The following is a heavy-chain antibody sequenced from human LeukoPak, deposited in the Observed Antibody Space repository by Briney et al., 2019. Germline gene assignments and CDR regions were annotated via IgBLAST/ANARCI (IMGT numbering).Heavy chain of an antibody. J-gene: IGHJ4*02. CDR3: ARCATGGSSSWSFDY. D-gene: IGHD6-13*01. CDR1: GFTFSDDY. V-gene: IGHV3-11*01. Sequence: GGSLRLSCAASGFTFSDDYMSWIRQAPGKGLEWISYISSSATTIYYPYSVKGRFTISRDNAKNSLYLQMNSLTDEDTAVYYCARCATGGSSSWSFDYWGQGSLVTVSS. CDR2: ISSSATTI.